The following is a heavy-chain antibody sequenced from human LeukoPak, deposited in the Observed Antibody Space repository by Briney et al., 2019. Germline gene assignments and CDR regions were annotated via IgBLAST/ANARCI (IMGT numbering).Heavy chain of an antibody. CDR3: AKFHRGSGYYYGDNRFDP. V-gene: IGHV3-23*01. Sequence: PGGSLRLSCAASGFTFSSYAMSWVRQAPGKGLEWVSAISGSGGSTYYADSVKGRFTISRDNSKNTLYLQMNSLRAEDTAVYYCAKFHRGSGYYYGDNRFDPWGQGTLVTVSS. J-gene: IGHJ5*02. CDR1: GFTFSSYA. CDR2: ISGSGGST. D-gene: IGHD3-22*01.